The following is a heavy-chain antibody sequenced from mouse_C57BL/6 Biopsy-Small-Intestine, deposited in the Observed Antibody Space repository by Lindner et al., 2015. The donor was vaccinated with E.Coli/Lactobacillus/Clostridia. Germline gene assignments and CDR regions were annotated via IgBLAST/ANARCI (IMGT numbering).Heavy chain of an antibody. Sequence: VQLQESGAELVRPGTSVKVSCKASGYAFTNYLIEWVKQRPGQGLEWIGVINPGSGGSNYNGYFKDKATLTADKSSSTAYMQLSSLTSEDSAVYFCARRWDGGYFDVWGTGTTVTVSS. CDR3: ARRWDGGYFDV. D-gene: IGHD4-1*01. CDR2: INPGSGGS. V-gene: IGHV1-54*01. J-gene: IGHJ1*03. CDR1: GYAFTNYL.